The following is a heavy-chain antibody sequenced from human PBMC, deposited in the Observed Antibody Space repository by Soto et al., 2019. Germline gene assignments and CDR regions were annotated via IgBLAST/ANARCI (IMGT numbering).Heavy chain of an antibody. Sequence: EASVKVSCKTSGYSFTDYKLHWVRQAPGQGLEWMGWVDPNGGGSNSAQKFQGSVTMTWDTSITTAYLDLTRLTTNDTATYFCATWVDYGDFEGFDFWG. J-gene: IGHJ4*01. D-gene: IGHD4-17*01. CDR3: ATWVDYGDFEGFDF. V-gene: IGHV1-2*04. CDR1: GYSFTDYK. CDR2: VDPNGGGS.